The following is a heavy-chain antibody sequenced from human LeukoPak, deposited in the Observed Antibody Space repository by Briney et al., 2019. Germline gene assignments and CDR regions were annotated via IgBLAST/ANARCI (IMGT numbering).Heavy chain of an antibody. CDR1: GFTFSSDS. D-gene: IGHD4-17*01. Sequence: GGALRLSCAASGFTFSSDSMNWVRQAPGKELEWVSSISSSSSYIYYADSVKGGFTISRDNAKNSLYLQMNSLRAEDTAVYYCAREPAYGDYVRYFDYRGHGTLVTASS. CDR2: ISSSSSYI. V-gene: IGHV3-21*01. CDR3: AREPAYGDYVRYFDY. J-gene: IGHJ4*01.